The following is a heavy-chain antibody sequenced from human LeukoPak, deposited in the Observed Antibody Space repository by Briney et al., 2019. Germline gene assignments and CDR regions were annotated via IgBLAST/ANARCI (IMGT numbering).Heavy chain of an antibody. J-gene: IGHJ4*02. Sequence: RGSLRLSCATSTFTFSSYTMNWVRQAPGKGLEWVSSISPSGNSKYHADSVKGRFTISRDNAENSLYMQMNSPRAEDTGVYYCVRDFLGESGAGGYWGQGTLVTVSS. CDR1: TFTFSSYT. D-gene: IGHD3-10*01. CDR3: VRDFLGESGAGGY. CDR2: ISPSGNSK. V-gene: IGHV3-21*01.